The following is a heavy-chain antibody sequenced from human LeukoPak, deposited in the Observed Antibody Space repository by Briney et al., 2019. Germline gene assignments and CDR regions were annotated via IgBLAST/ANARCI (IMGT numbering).Heavy chain of an antibody. D-gene: IGHD3-22*01. V-gene: IGHV3-48*04. CDR3: ARIVYYDSSGYSADY. J-gene: IGHJ4*02. Sequence: GGSLRLSCAASGFTFSSYGMHWVRQAPGKGLEWVSYISSSSSTIYYADSVKGRFTISRDNAKNSLYLQMNSLRAEDTAVYYCARIVYYDSSGYSADYWGQGTLVTVSS. CDR1: GFTFSSYG. CDR2: ISSSSSTI.